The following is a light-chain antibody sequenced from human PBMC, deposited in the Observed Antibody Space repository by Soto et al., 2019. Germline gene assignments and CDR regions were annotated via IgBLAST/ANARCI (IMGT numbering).Light chain of an antibody. CDR1: QSVDSN. CDR3: QQYGDSPWT. CDR2: GAS. Sequence: EIVMTQSPATLSVSPGERATLSCRASQSVDSNLAWYQQKPGQAPRLLIFGASTRATGIPARFSGSGSGTDFTLTISRLEPEDFAVYYCQQYGDSPWTFGQGTKVDIK. J-gene: IGKJ1*01. V-gene: IGKV3D-15*02.